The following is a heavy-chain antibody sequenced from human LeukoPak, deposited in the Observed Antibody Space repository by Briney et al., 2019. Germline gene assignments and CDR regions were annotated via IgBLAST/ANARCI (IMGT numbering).Heavy chain of an antibody. J-gene: IGHJ4*02. Sequence: PSETLSLTCAVYGGSFSGYYWSWIRPPPGKGLEWIGEINYSGSTNYNPSLKSRVTISVDTSKNQFSLKLSSVTAADTAVYYCARGPHTGVNYYDSSGYYYWGQGTLVTVSS. CDR1: GGSFSGYY. CDR3: ARGPHTGVNYYDSSGYYY. CDR2: INYSGST. V-gene: IGHV4-34*01. D-gene: IGHD3-22*01.